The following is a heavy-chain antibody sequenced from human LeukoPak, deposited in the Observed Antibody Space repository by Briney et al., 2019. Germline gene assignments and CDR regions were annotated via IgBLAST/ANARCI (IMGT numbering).Heavy chain of an antibody. CDR1: GDSVSNGNYY. J-gene: IGHJ4*02. CDR2: IYYTGKT. V-gene: IGHV4-61*03. Sequence: SETLSLTCTVSGDSVSNGNYYWSWLRQPPGKALEWIGYIYYTGKTYYNPSLEGRVTILVDTSRNHSSVKLSSVTAADTAVYYCARSQNYYGSGDYWSQGTLVTVSS. CDR3: ARSQNYYGSGDY. D-gene: IGHD3-10*01.